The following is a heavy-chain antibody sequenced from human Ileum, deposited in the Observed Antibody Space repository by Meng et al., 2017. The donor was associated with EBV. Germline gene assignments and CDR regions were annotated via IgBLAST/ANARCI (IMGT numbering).Heavy chain of an antibody. D-gene: IGHD3-22*01. CDR2: ISAYNGNT. J-gene: IGHJ4*02. CDR1: GYAFTNYG. CDR3: ARDYYYDRSYYFDY. V-gene: IGHV1-18*01. Sequence: QVQLVQSGSGLWKPGASAQVFCKASGYAFTNYGISWVRQAPGQGLEWMGWISAYNGNTNYAQKLQGRVTMTTDTSTSTAYMEVRSLRSDDTAVYYCARDYYYDRSYYFDYWGQGTLVTVSS.